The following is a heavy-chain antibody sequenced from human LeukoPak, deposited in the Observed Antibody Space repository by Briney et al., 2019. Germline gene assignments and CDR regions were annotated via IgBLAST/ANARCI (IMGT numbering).Heavy chain of an antibody. Sequence: SETLSLTCAVSGGSFSGNYCSWIRQPPGKGLEWIGEINHSGSTNYNPSHTSRVTISVDTSKNQFSLKLSSVSAADTAVYYCARGYAFDIWGQGTMVTVCS. J-gene: IGHJ3*02. V-gene: IGHV4-34*01. CDR1: GGSFSGNY. CDR2: INHSGST. CDR3: ARGYAFDI.